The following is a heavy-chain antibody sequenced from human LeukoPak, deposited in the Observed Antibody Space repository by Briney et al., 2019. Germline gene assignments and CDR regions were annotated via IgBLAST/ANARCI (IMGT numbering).Heavy chain of an antibody. D-gene: IGHD5-24*01. J-gene: IGHJ4*02. Sequence: GGSLRLSCAASGFTFSSYEMNWVRQAPGKGLEWVSSISSSSSYIYYADSVKGRFTISRDNAKNSLYLQTNSLRAEDTAVYYCARDVRDGYNRDYFDYWGQGTLVTVSS. V-gene: IGHV3-21*01. CDR3: ARDVRDGYNRDYFDY. CDR1: GFTFSSYE. CDR2: ISSSSSYI.